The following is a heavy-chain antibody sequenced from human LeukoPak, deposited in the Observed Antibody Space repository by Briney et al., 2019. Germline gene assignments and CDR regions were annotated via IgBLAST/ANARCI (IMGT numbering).Heavy chain of an antibody. J-gene: IGHJ4*02. D-gene: IGHD3-22*01. CDR2: IRSKANSYAT. Sequence: PGGSLRLSCAASGFTFSSYEVNWVRQAPGKGLEWVGRIRSKANSYATAYAASVKGRFTISRDDSKNTAYLQMNSLKTEDTAVYYCTRHYYDSSGYYVDYWGQGTLVTVSS. CDR3: TRHYYDSSGYYVDY. CDR1: GFTFSSYE. V-gene: IGHV3-73*01.